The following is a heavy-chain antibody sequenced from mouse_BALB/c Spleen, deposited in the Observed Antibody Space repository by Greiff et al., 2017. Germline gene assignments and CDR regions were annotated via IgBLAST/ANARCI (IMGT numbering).Heavy chain of an antibody. V-gene: IGHV1-5*01. J-gene: IGHJ2*01. CDR1: GYTFTSYW. CDR3: TSYYYGSSYFDY. CDR2: IYPGNSDT. Sequence: EVQRVESGTVLARPGASVKMSCKASGYTFTSYWMHWVKQRPGQGLEWIGAIYPGNSDTSYNQKFKGKAKLTAVTSTSTAYMELSSLTNEDSAVYYCTSYYYGSSYFDYWGQGTTLTVSS. D-gene: IGHD1-1*01.